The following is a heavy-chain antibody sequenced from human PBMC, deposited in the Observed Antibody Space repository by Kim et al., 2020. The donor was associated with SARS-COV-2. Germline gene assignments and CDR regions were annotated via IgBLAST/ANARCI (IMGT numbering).Heavy chain of an antibody. CDR3: AKWLSPYNWFDP. CDR1: GFTFSSYA. Sequence: GGSLRLSCAASGFTFSSYAMHWVRQAPGKGLEWVAVISYDGSNKYYADSVKGRFTISRDNSKNTLYLQMNSLRAEDTAVYYCAKWLSPYNWFDPWGQGTL. J-gene: IGHJ5*02. D-gene: IGHD3-22*01. V-gene: IGHV3-30-3*01. CDR2: ISYDGSNK.